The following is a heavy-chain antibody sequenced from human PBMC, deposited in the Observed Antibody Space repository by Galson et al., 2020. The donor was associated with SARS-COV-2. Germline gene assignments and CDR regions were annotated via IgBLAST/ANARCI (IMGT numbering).Heavy chain of an antibody. CDR3: ARIDSSGCRGNY. V-gene: IGHV2-70*11. CDR1: GFSLTTSGMC. CDR2: IDWDEDK. Sequence: ESGPTLVKPTQTLTLTCTFSGFSLTTSGMCVNWIRQPTGKALEWLARIDWDEDKYYTTSLKTRLTISKDTSKNQVVLTMTNMDPVDTATYYCARIDSSGCRGNYWGQGTLVTVSS. D-gene: IGHD6-19*01. J-gene: IGHJ4*02.